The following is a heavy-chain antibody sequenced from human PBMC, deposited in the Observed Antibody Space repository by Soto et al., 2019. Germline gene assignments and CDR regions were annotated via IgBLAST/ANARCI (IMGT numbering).Heavy chain of an antibody. V-gene: IGHV3-23*01. Sequence: GGALRLSCAASGFTFSSYSISWVRQAPGKGLEWVSGFRTSGDGGTTYYADSVKGRFTISRDNSKNMLFLQMNSLRAEDTAIYYCAKKVNSGPGSQYFDYWGQGTLVTVSS. CDR1: GFTFSSYS. CDR3: AKKVNSGPGSQYFDY. D-gene: IGHD3-10*01. J-gene: IGHJ4*02. CDR2: FRTSGDGGTT.